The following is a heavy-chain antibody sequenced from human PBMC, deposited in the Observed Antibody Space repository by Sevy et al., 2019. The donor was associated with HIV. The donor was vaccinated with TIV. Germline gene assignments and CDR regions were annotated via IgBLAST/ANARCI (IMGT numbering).Heavy chain of an antibody. CDR2: IKQDGSGK. J-gene: IGHJ5*02. V-gene: IGHV3-7*01. D-gene: IGHD2-2*01. Sequence: GGSLRLSCAASGFTFSSYWMSWVRQAPGKGLEWVANIKQDGSGKYYVDSVKGGFTSSRDNAKNSLYLQMNSLSAEDTAVYYCARDRIVVVPAARIGWFDPWGQGTLVTVSS. CDR3: ARDRIVVVPAARIGWFDP. CDR1: GFTFSSYW.